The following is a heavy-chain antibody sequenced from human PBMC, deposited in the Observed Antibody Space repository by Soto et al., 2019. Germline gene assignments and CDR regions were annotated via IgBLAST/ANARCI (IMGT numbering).Heavy chain of an antibody. J-gene: IGHJ6*03. CDR3: GRDRGSVALRGVIPGSDYRDV. D-gene: IGHD3-10*01. CDR2: INTFNYAT. V-gene: IGHV1-18*01. Sequence: QVQLVQSGNEVKKPGASVKVSCKASGYTFTNFYITWVRQAPGQGLEWLGWINTFNYATNHAQKLQGRVTLTTDTSTPTAFMELRSLKSDDPAFYFCGRDRGSVALRGVIPGSDYRDVWGKATTVTVSS. CDR1: GYTFTNFY.